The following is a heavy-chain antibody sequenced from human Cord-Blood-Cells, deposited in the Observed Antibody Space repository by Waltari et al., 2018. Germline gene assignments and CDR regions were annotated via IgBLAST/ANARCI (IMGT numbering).Heavy chain of an antibody. V-gene: IGHV3-30*18. Sequence: QVQLVESGGGVVQPGRSLRLSCAASGFTFSSYGMHWVRQAPGKGLEWVAVISYDGRNKYYADSVKGRFTSSRDNSKNTLYLQMNSLRAEDTAVYYCAKDGHSSGSFDYWGQGTLVTVSS. CDR2: ISYDGRNK. CDR1: GFTFSSYG. CDR3: AKDGHSSGSFDY. D-gene: IGHD6-19*01. J-gene: IGHJ4*02.